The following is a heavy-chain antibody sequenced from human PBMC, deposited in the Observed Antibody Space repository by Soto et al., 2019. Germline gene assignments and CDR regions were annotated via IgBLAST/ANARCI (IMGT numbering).Heavy chain of an antibody. J-gene: IGHJ4*02. D-gene: IGHD1-1*01. CDR3: ARGRYGDY. Sequence: QVHLVQSGAEVKKPGASVKVSCKGSGYAFTTYGITWVRQAPGQGLEWMGWISAHNGNTNYAQKLQGRVNVTREPSTRTAYMELRSLRYDDKAVYYCARGRYGDYWGQGALVTVSS. V-gene: IGHV1-18*01. CDR1: GYAFTTYG. CDR2: ISAHNGNT.